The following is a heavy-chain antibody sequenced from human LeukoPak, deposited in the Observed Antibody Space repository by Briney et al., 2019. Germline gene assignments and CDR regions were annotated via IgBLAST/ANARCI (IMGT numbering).Heavy chain of an antibody. J-gene: IGHJ4*02. V-gene: IGHV1-24*01. CDR2: FDPEDGET. Sequence: ASVKDSCKVSGYTLTELSLHWVRPAPGKGLEWMGGFDPEDGETIYAQKFQGRVTMTEDTSTDTAYMELSRLRSEDTGVYYCATEHSSGWTYDYWGQGTLVTVSS. CDR1: GYTLTELS. D-gene: IGHD6-19*01. CDR3: ATEHSSGWTYDY.